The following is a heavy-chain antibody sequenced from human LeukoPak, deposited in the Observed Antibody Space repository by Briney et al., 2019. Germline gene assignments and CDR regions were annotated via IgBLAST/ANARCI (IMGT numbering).Heavy chain of an antibody. D-gene: IGHD2-2*01. Sequence: PSETLSLTCAVSGGSISSGGYSWSWIRQPPGKGLEWIGYIYHFGSAYYNPSLKSRVSISVDRSKNHFSLRLSSVTAADTAMYYCARGCSSDSCDSWGQGTLVTVSS. CDR1: GGSISSGGYS. CDR2: IYHFGSA. J-gene: IGHJ4*02. CDR3: ARGCSSDSCDS. V-gene: IGHV4-30-2*01.